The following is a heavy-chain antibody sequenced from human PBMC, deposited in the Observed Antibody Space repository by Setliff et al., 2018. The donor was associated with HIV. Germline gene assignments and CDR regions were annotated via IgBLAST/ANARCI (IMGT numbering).Heavy chain of an antibody. J-gene: IGHJ6*02. D-gene: IGHD3-3*01. CDR2: MNPNSGNT. V-gene: IGHV1-8*02. Sequence: ASVKVSCKASGYTFTSYDINWVRQATGQGLEWMGWMNPNSGNTGYAQKFQGRVTMTRNTCISTAYMELSSLRSEDTAVYYCARVPGITIFGVVSPGSYYYYSMDVWGQGTTVTVSS. CDR1: GYTFTSYD. CDR3: ARVPGITIFGVVSPGSYYYYSMDV.